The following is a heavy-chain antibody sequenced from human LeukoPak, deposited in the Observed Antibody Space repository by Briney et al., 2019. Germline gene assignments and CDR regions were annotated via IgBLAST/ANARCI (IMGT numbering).Heavy chain of an antibody. CDR3: ARDSSAYYTFDI. D-gene: IGHD3-22*01. J-gene: IGHJ3*02. V-gene: IGHV3-9*01. CDR1: GFTFDDYA. Sequence: GGSLRLSCAASGFTFDDYAMHWVRQAPGKGLEWVSGISWNSGSIGYADSVKGRFTISRDNAKNSLYLQMNSLRAEDTAVYYCARDSSAYYTFDIWGQGTMVTVSS. CDR2: ISWNSGSI.